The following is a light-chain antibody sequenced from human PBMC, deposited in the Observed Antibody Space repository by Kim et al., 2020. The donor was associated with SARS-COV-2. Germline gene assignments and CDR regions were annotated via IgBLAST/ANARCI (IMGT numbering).Light chain of an antibody. CDR2: KAS. CDR1: QSITGW. V-gene: IGKV1-5*03. CDR3: LQHNTYPIT. J-gene: IGKJ5*01. Sequence: ASVGDRVTITCRASQSITGWLAWYQQKPGKAPKLLIYKASSLESGVPSRFSGSGSGTEFTLTISSLQPEDFATYFCLQHNTYPITFGQGTRLEIK.